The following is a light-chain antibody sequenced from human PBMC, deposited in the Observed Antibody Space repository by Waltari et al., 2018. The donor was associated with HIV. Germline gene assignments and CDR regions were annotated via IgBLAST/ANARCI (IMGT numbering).Light chain of an antibody. CDR3: ATWDDTLVTLV. CDR2: NND. V-gene: IGLV1-44*01. J-gene: IGLJ1*01. Sequence: SCSANGSYIGSHSLTWYQHLPGATPKLVIYNNDQRPSGVPDRFSGSKSATSASLANTGVQSGDEGDYYCATWDDTLVTLVFGSGTRVVV. CDR1: GSYIGSHS.